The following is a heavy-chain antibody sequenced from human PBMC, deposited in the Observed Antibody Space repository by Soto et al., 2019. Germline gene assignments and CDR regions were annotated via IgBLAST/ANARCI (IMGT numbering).Heavy chain of an antibody. Sequence: SETLSLTCTVSGGSISSYYWSWIRQPPGKGLEWIGYIYYSGSTNYNPSLKSRVTISVDTSKDQFSLKLSSVTAADTAVYYCARDRVDCSSTSCYPRFDYWGQGTLVTVSS. CDR3: ARDRVDCSSTSCYPRFDY. CDR2: IYYSGST. D-gene: IGHD2-2*01. J-gene: IGHJ4*02. CDR1: GGSISSYY. V-gene: IGHV4-59*01.